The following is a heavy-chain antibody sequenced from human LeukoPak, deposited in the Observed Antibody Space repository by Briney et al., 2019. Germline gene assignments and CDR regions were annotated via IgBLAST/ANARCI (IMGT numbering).Heavy chain of an antibody. Sequence: ASVKVSCKASGYTFTSYDINWVRQATGQGLEWMGWMNPNSGNTGYAQKFQGRVTITWNTSISTAYMELSSLRSEDTAVYYCASNHCRSSTSCHPFDYWGQGTLVTVSS. J-gene: IGHJ4*02. V-gene: IGHV1-8*03. CDR1: GYTFTSYD. CDR2: MNPNSGNT. D-gene: IGHD2-2*01. CDR3: ASNHCRSSTSCHPFDY.